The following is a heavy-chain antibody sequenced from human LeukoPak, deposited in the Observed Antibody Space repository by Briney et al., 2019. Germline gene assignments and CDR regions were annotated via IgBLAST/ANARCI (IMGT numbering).Heavy chain of an antibody. CDR3: AGPSAVAGTGDDAFDI. D-gene: IGHD6-19*01. CDR1: GYTFTGYY. CDR2: INPNSGGT. Sequence: ASVKVSCKASGYTFTGYYMHWVRQAPGRGLEWMGWINPNSGGTNYAQKFQGRVTMTGDTSISTAYMELSRLRSDDTAVYYCAGPSAVAGTGDDAFDIWGQGTMVTVSS. J-gene: IGHJ3*02. V-gene: IGHV1-2*02.